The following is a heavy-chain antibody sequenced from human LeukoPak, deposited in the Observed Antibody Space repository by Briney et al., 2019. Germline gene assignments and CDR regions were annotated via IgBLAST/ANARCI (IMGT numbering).Heavy chain of an antibody. CDR1: GGSISISYY. CDR2: IYYSGST. J-gene: IGHJ4*02. Sequence: SETLSLTCTVSGGSISISYYWGWIRQPPGKGLEWIGSIYYSGSTYYNPSLKSRVTISVDTSKNQFSLKLSSVTAADTAVYYCARGGYYYDSSGYYPDGYYFDYWGQGTLVTVSS. V-gene: IGHV4-39*07. D-gene: IGHD3-22*01. CDR3: ARGGYYYDSSGYYPDGYYFDY.